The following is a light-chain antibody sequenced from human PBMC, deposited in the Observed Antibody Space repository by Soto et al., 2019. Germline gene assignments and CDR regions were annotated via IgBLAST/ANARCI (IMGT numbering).Light chain of an antibody. Sequence: QSVLTQPPSVSGAPGQGVTISSTGSSSNIGAGFDVHWYQQLPGTAPKLLIYNNHNRPSGVPDRFSGSKSGTSASLAITGLQAEDEADYFCQSYDSSLTAPVVFGGGTKVTVL. CDR2: NNH. V-gene: IGLV1-40*01. CDR1: SSNIGAGFD. CDR3: QSYDSSLTAPVV. J-gene: IGLJ2*01.